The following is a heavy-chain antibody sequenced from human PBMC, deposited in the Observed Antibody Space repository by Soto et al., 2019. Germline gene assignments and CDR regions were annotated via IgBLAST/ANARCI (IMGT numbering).Heavy chain of an antibody. CDR1: GGSISSSSYY. Sequence: SETLSLTCTVSGGSISSSSYYWGWIRQPPGKGLEWIGSIYYSGSTYYNPSLKSRVTISVDTSKNQFSLKLSSVTAADTAVYYCARRFKPLYYFDYWGQGTLVTVSS. J-gene: IGHJ4*02. CDR3: ARRFKPLYYFDY. V-gene: IGHV4-39*01. CDR2: IYYSGST.